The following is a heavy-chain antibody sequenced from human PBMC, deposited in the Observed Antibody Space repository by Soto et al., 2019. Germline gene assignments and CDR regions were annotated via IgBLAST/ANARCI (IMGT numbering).Heavy chain of an antibody. D-gene: IGHD2-21*01. J-gene: IGHJ6*02. CDR2: IVVGSGNT. Sequence: SVKVSCKASGFTFTSSAVQWVRQARGQRLEWIGWIVVGSGNTNYAQKFQERVTITRDMSTSTAYMELSSLRSEDTAVYYCAAESTPHSMVILPGMDVWGQGTTVTAP. CDR1: GFTFTSSA. CDR3: AAESTPHSMVILPGMDV. V-gene: IGHV1-58*01.